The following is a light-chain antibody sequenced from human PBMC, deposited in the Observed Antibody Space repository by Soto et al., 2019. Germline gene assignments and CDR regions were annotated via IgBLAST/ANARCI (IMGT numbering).Light chain of an antibody. Sequence: QSALTQPRSVSGSPGQSVAISCTGTSSDVGGSDYVSWYQQHPGKAPKLMIYHVNERPSGVPDRFSGSKSGNTASLTISGLQAEDEADYYCCSYAGTYTYVVFGGGTKLTVL. V-gene: IGLV2-11*01. CDR2: HVN. CDR3: CSYAGTYTYVV. J-gene: IGLJ2*01. CDR1: SSDVGGSDY.